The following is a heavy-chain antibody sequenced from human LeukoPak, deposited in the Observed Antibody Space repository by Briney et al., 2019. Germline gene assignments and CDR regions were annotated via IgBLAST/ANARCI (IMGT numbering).Heavy chain of an antibody. Sequence: GASVKVSCKASGGTFSSYAISWVRQAPGQGLEWMGGIIPIFGTANYAQKFQGRGTITADKSTSTAYMELSSLRSEDTAVYYCARENGGNAPYYFDYWGQGTLVTVSS. CDR3: ARENGGNAPYYFDY. V-gene: IGHV1-69*06. CDR2: IIPIFGTA. D-gene: IGHD4-23*01. J-gene: IGHJ4*02. CDR1: GGTFSSYA.